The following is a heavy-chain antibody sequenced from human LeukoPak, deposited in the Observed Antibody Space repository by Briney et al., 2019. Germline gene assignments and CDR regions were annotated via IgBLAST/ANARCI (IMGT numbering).Heavy chain of an antibody. CDR3: ARLLGEEQVDTAMVTLGDSIDTSNYFDY. D-gene: IGHD5-18*01. J-gene: IGHJ4*02. V-gene: IGHV4-4*02. CDR2: IYHSGST. Sequence: SETLSLTCAVSGGSISSTNWWSWVRQPPGKGLEWIGEIYHSGSTNYNPSLKSRVTISVDTSKNQFSLKLSPVTAADTAVYYCARLLGEEQVDTAMVTLGDSIDTSNYFDYWGQGTLVTVSS. CDR1: GGSISSTNW.